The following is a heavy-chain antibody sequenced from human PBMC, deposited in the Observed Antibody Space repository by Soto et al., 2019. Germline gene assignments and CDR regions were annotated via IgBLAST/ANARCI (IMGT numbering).Heavy chain of an antibody. CDR3: ANLGSYRDFYS. V-gene: IGHV4-4*02. CDR2: VHHSGNT. Sequence: QVQLQESGPGLVKPSGTLSLTCGVSGASISSNNWWGWVRQPPGKGLEWIGEVHHSGNTDYNPSLKSRVTSSVDNSKSQFSLKLTSVTAADTAVYYCANLGSYRDFYSWGQGTMVIVSS. J-gene: IGHJ4*02. CDR1: GASISSNNW. D-gene: IGHD1-26*01.